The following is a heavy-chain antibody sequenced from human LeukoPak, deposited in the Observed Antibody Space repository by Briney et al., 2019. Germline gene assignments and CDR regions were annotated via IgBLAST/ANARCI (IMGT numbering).Heavy chain of an antibody. CDR2: IRYDGSNK. CDR1: GFTFSSYG. Sequence: GGSLRLSCAASGFTFSSYGMHWVRQAPGKGLEWVAFIRYDGSNKYYADSVKGRFTIPRDNSKNTLYLQMNSLRAEDTAVYYCAIAKGPVDIVVAATGVFGYWGQGTLVTVSS. D-gene: IGHD6-19*01. V-gene: IGHV3-30*02. J-gene: IGHJ4*02. CDR3: AIAKGPVDIVVAATGVFGY.